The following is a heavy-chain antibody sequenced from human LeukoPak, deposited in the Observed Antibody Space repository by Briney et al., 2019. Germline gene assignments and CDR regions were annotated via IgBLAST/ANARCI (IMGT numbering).Heavy chain of an antibody. CDR1: GFTFSSYE. J-gene: IGHJ4*02. Sequence: GGSLRLSCAASGFTFSSYEMNWVRQAPGKGLEWVSYISSSGSTIYYADSVKGRFTISRDNAKNSLYLQMNSLRAEDTALYYCAKDPKAIYGSGSFFDYWGQGTLVTVSS. CDR2: ISSSGSTI. V-gene: IGHV3-48*03. CDR3: AKDPKAIYGSGSFFDY. D-gene: IGHD3-10*01.